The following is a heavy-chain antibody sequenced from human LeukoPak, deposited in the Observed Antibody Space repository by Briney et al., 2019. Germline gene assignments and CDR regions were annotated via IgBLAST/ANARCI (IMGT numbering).Heavy chain of an antibody. CDR3: ARGSYFYGSGSFMGSDY. CDR2: IIPIFGTA. Sequence: ASVKVSCKASGGTFSSYAISWVRQAPGQGLEWMGGIIPIFGTANYAQKFQGRVTITADESTSTAYMELSSLRSEDTAVYYCARGSYFYGSGSFMGSDYWGQGTLVTVSS. J-gene: IGHJ4*02. CDR1: GGTFSSYA. V-gene: IGHV1-69*01. D-gene: IGHD3-10*01.